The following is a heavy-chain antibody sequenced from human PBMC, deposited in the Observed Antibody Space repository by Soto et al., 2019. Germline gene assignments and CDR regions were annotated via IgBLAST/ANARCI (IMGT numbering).Heavy chain of an antibody. J-gene: IGHJ5*02. CDR2: IIPIFGTA. CDR3: ARGGYYDFWSGYDGTWFDP. CDR1: GGTFSSYA. D-gene: IGHD3-3*01. Sequence: SVKVSCKASGGTFSSYAISWVRQAPGQGLEWMGGIIPIFGTANYAQKFQGRVTITADESTSTAYMELSSLRSEDTAVYYCARGGYYDFWSGYDGTWFDPWGQGTLVTVSS. V-gene: IGHV1-69*13.